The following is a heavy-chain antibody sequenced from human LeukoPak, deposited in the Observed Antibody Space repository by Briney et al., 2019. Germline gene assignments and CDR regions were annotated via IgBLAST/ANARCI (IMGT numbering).Heavy chain of an antibody. J-gene: IGHJ4*02. CDR2: ISSSGNTT. Sequence: GGSLRLSCAASGFTFSDNYMSWIRQAPGKGLEWVSYISSSGNTTKNADSVKGRFTITRDNAKNSLYLQMNSLRAEDTALYYCARAQTYGDYRLLLDYWGQGTLVTVSS. CDR1: GFTFSDNY. V-gene: IGHV3-11*01. CDR3: ARAQTYGDYRLLLDY. D-gene: IGHD4-17*01.